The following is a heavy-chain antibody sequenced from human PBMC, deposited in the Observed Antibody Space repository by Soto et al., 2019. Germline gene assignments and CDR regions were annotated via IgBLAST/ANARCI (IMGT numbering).Heavy chain of an antibody. Sequence: SETLSLTCAVSGGSISSSNWWGWVRQPPGKGLEWIGEIYHSGSTNYNPSLKSRVTISVDKSKNQFSLKLSSVTAADTAVYYCARKGYCSGGSCSHWYFDLWGRGTLVTVSS. J-gene: IGHJ2*01. CDR3: ARKGYCSGGSCSHWYFDL. V-gene: IGHV4-4*02. D-gene: IGHD2-15*01. CDR2: IYHSGST. CDR1: GGSISSSNW.